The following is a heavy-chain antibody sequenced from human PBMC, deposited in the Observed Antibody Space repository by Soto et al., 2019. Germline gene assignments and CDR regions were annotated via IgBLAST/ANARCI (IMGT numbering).Heavy chain of an antibody. CDR1: GYDFSTYW. CDR2: IYPGDSDT. CDR3: ARPRLPDGDYAWDL. J-gene: IGHJ4*02. V-gene: IGHV5-51*03. Sequence: EVQLLQSGPEMKKPGEPLKISCHSSGYDFSTYWVGWVRLVPGKGLEWLGIIYPGDSDTRYNPSFQGQVTISADKSTSTAYLQWDSLKASDSAIYYCARPRLPDGDYAWDLWGQGTLVTVSS. D-gene: IGHD4-17*01.